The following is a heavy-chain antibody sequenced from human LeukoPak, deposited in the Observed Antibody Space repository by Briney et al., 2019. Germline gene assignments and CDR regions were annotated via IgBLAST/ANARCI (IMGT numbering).Heavy chain of an antibody. CDR3: APDPINYDRKDFDY. V-gene: IGHV3-30-3*01. CDR1: GFTFSSYA. Sequence: GRSLRLSCAASGFTFSSYAMHWVRQAPGKGLEWVAVISYDGSNKYYADSVKGRFTISRDNSKNTLYLQMNSLRAEDTAVYYCAPDPINYDRKDFDYWGQGTLVTVSS. J-gene: IGHJ4*02. CDR2: ISYDGSNK. D-gene: IGHD4-11*01.